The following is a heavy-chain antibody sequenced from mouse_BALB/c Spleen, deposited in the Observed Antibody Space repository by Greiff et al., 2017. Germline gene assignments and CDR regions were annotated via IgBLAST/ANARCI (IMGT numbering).Heavy chain of an antibody. D-gene: IGHD2-3*01. CDR1: GFAFSSYD. J-gene: IGHJ3*01. Sequence: EVKLMESGGGLVKPGGSLKLSCAASGFAFSSYDMSWVRQTPEKRLEWVAYISSGGGSTYYPDTVKGRFTISRDNAKNTLYLQMSSLKSEDTAMYYCAREDDGYYWGQGTLVTVSA. CDR3: AREDDGYY. V-gene: IGHV5-12-1*01. CDR2: ISSGGGST.